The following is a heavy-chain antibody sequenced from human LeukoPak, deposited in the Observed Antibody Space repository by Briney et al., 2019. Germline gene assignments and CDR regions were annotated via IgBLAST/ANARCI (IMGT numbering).Heavy chain of an antibody. CDR2: IYTSGST. D-gene: IGHD3-10*01. Sequence: PSETLSLTCTVSGGSISSYYWSWIRQPAGKGLEWIGRIYTSGSTNYNPSLKSRVTISVDTSKNQFSLKLSSVTAADTAVYYCATNYGSGSPENWFDPWGQGTLVTVSS. CDR1: GGSISSYY. CDR3: ATNYGSGSPENWFDP. J-gene: IGHJ5*02. V-gene: IGHV4-4*07.